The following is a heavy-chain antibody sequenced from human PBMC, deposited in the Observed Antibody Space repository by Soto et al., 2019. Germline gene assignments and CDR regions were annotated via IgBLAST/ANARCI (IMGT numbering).Heavy chain of an antibody. CDR3: ARESAYYDSSGYYYIKTDAFDI. J-gene: IGHJ3*02. CDR2: INSDGSST. D-gene: IGHD3-22*01. Sequence: VPLVESGGGLVQPGGSLRLSCAASGFTFSSYWMHWVRQAPGKGLVWVSRINSDGSSTSYADSVKGRFTISRDNAKNMLYLQMNSLRAEDTAVYYCARESAYYDSSGYYYIKTDAFDIWGQGTMVTVSS. CDR1: GFTFSSYW. V-gene: IGHV3-74*01.